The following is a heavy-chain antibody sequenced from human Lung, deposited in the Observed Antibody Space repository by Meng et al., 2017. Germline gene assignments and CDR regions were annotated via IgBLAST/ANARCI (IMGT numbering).Heavy chain of an antibody. J-gene: IGHJ2*01. Sequence: VPLQEPGPGLVKPSQPLSLTCTVSGGSISSSNYYWSWIRQPPGKGLEWSGHIYNSGSTYYNPSLKSRITISVDTSKNQFSLKLSSVTAADTAVYYCARGQKGYFDLWGRGTLVTVSS. CDR1: GGSISSSNYY. CDR3: ARGQKGYFDL. CDR2: IYNSGST. V-gene: IGHV4-30-4*01.